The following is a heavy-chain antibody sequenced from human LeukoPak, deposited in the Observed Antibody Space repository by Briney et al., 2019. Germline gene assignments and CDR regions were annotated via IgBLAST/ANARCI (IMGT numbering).Heavy chain of an antibody. CDR3: ARETYYYGSGSYSYFDY. Sequence: GGSLRLSCAASGFTFSSYSMNWVRQAPGKGLEWVSYISSSSSTIYYADSVKGRFTISRDNAKNSLYLQMNSLRAEDTAVYYCARETYYYGSGSYSYFDYWGQGTLVTVSS. J-gene: IGHJ4*02. CDR2: ISSSSSTI. CDR1: GFTFSSYS. V-gene: IGHV3-48*04. D-gene: IGHD3-10*01.